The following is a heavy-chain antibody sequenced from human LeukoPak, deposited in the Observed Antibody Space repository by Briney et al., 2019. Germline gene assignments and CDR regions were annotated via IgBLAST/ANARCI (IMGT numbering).Heavy chain of an antibody. CDR1: GFTVSSNY. CDR3: ANEIRPNDY. D-gene: IGHD4-17*01. CDR2: ISISGDDT. Sequence: GGSLRLFCAASGFTVSSNYMSWVRQAPGKGLEWLSAISISGDDTYYADSVKGRFTISRDNSKNTLYLQMNSLSADDTAMYYCANEIRPNDYWGQGTLVTVSS. J-gene: IGHJ4*02. V-gene: IGHV3-23*01.